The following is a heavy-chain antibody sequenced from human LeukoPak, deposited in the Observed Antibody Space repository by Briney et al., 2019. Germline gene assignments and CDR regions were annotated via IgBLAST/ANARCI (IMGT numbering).Heavy chain of an antibody. CDR1: GGSIISSSYY. CDR3: ARGRSSMVRGYYYYYMDV. J-gene: IGHJ6*03. Sequence: SETLSLTCTVSGGSIISSSYYWSWIRQPPGKGLEWIGYIYYSGSTNYNPSLKSRVTISVDTSKNQFSLKLSSVTAADTAVYYCARGRSSMVRGYYYYYMDVWGKGTTVTISS. D-gene: IGHD3-10*01. V-gene: IGHV4-61*01. CDR2: IYYSGST.